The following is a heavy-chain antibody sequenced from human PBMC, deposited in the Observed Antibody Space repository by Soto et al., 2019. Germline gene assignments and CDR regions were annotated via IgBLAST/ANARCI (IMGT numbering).Heavy chain of an antibody. CDR2: IYPGLSDT. D-gene: IGHD3-3*01. V-gene: IGHV5-51*01. CDR3: ARLFDFRSPGRV. J-gene: IGHJ6*02. Sequence: GASVKISGNASAYSFISYWICRGRQMPGKRVEWKAIIYPGLSDTRYSPPFQGQFTISADNSISTAYLQWSTLTSSDTAMYYCARLFDFRSPGRVCGQGTTVTVS. CDR1: AYSFISYW.